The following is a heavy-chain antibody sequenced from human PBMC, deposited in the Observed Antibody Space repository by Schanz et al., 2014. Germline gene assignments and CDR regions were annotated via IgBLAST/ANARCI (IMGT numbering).Heavy chain of an antibody. CDR2: ISGYNGDT. Sequence: QVQLVQSGVEVKRPGASVRVSCKASGYGFTDYAIHWVRQAPGQGLEWMGWISGYNGDTNYAPKFQDRVTMTTDTSTGITSLELRNLKSDDTAVYYCARDRVSFVRGPLGVDWGQGTQVIVSS. CDR1: GYGFTDYA. D-gene: IGHD3-10*01. CDR3: ARDRVSFVRGPLGVD. J-gene: IGHJ4*02. V-gene: IGHV1-18*01.